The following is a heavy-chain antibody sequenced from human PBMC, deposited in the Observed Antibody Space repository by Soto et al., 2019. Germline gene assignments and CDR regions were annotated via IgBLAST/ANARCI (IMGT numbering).Heavy chain of an antibody. D-gene: IGHD6-19*01. CDR3: ARDRGGITVAANPLGEWFDP. CDR1: GVSIANFF. CDR2: MSQGGTT. J-gene: IGHJ5*02. V-gene: IGHV4-59*08. Sequence: QVQLQESGPGLVNPSETLSLTCTVSGVSIANFFWSWIRQPPGKGLEWIGDMSQGGTTTYNPSLKGRATISVDTSKNQLSLKLTSVTAADTAMYYCARDRGGITVAANPLGEWFDPWGPGTLVTVSS.